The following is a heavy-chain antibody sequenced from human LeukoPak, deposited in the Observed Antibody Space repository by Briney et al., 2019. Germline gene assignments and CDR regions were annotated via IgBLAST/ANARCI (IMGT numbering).Heavy chain of an antibody. V-gene: IGHV3-30*04. CDR2: ISSDGSEK. Sequence: PGGSLRLSCAASGFTFSSYTIHWVRQAPGKGLQWVAVISSDGSEKYYADSVKGRFTISRDNSKNTLYLQMNSLRTEDTAVYYCAGKGGTIFSYRPFDYWGQGTLVTVSS. J-gene: IGHJ4*02. CDR3: AGKGGTIFSYRPFDY. CDR1: GFTFSSYT. D-gene: IGHD3-10*01.